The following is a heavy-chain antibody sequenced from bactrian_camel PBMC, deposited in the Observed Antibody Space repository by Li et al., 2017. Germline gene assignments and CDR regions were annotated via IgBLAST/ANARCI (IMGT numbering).Heavy chain of an antibody. CDR3: ARPRESSWASVYNY. D-gene: IGHD6*01. CDR1: GFTFSDYT. V-gene: IGHV3S31*01. CDR2: ILTRGDT. Sequence: VKLVESGGGSVQTGGSLRLSCAASGFTFSDYTMTWVRQAPGKGLEWVSGILTRGDTHYDYSVMGRFTISRDNAKNTLYLQLNSLKTEDTAQYYCARPRESSWASVYNYWGQGTQVTVS. J-gene: IGHJ4*01.